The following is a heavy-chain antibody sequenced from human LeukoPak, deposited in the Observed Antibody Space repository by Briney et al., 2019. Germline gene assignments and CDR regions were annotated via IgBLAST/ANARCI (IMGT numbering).Heavy chain of an antibody. CDR2: IYSGDSDT. CDR3: ARPERAQDAFDI. D-gene: IGHD1-26*01. CDR1: GXLFTNYC. J-gene: IGHJ3*02. Sequence: GESLKISFKVSGXLFTNYCIGWVRQMPGKGLEWGGIIYSGDSDTRYSPSFQGQVTISADKSISTAYLQWSSLRASDTAKYYCARPERAQDAFDIWGRGTMVAVSS. V-gene: IGHV5-51*01.